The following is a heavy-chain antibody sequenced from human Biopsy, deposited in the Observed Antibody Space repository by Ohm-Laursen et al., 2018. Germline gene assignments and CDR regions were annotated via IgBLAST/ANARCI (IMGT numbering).Heavy chain of an antibody. CDR1: GDSISSYY. CDR3: ARDRGYYSDRTVPGYFDL. Sequence: SETLSFTCTVSGDSISSYYWSWIRQPPGKGLEWIGYVYYTGSTDYNPSLQSRVTISVDTSKNHFSLRLRSVTPADTAIYCARDRGYYSDRTVPGYFDLWGRGTLVTVSS. J-gene: IGHJ2*01. D-gene: IGHD3-22*01. CDR2: VYYTGST. V-gene: IGHV4-59*01.